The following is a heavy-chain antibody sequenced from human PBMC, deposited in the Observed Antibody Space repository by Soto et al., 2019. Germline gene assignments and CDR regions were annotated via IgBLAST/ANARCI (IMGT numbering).Heavy chain of an antibody. CDR2: ISFDGSTI. CDR3: AKDRTDVIPTGFIGWFDY. D-gene: IGHD3-16*02. Sequence: RGALRLSCAASRFPFITYDIHFFRHSPVKWREWVSVISFDGSTIHYADSVKGRFTISRDNPKNTLYLQMNSLTADDTAVYYCAKDRTDVIPTGFIGWFDYWGQGTLVTVSS. CDR1: RFPFITYD. V-gene: IGHV3-30*18. J-gene: IGHJ5*01.